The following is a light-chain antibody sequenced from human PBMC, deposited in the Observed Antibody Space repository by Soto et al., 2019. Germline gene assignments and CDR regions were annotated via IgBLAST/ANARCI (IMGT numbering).Light chain of an antibody. CDR3: RHANHCPVS. CDR1: QGISNW. J-gene: IGKJ4*01. CDR2: AAS. Sequence: DIKMAHSTSAVSASVRDRGSITCLASQGISNWLAWYQQKPGRAPKLLIYAASSLQSGVSSRLNSSGAGTHFTLTKTIFQSEDFSTDYCRHANHCPVSVGGGTKVDIK. V-gene: IGKV1-12*01.